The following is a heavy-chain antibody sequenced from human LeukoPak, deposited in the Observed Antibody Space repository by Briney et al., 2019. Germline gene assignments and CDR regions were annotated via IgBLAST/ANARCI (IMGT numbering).Heavy chain of an antibody. D-gene: IGHD3-9*01. V-gene: IGHV4-59*01. J-gene: IGHJ4*02. CDR3: VRESDWLFDH. Sequence: SETLSLTCTVSGGSLTNYYWSSVRQSPEGGLEWMGFIYYSGRTYYNPSLKGRATISVDTSKNQFSLSLNSVAAADTAVYYCVRESDWLFDHWGPGTLVTVSS. CDR1: GGSLTNYY. CDR2: IYYSGRT.